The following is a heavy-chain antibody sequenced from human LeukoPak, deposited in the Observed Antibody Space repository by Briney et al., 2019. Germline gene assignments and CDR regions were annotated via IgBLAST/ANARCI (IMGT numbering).Heavy chain of an antibody. Sequence: GGSLRLSCAASGFTFSSYSMNWVRQAPGKGLEWVSSISCSSSYIYYADSVKGRFTISRDNAKNSLYLQMNSLRAEDTAVYYCARHYYGSGSLDYWGQGTLVTVSS. CDR3: ARHYYGSGSLDY. V-gene: IGHV3-21*01. D-gene: IGHD3-10*01. J-gene: IGHJ4*02. CDR2: ISCSSSYI. CDR1: GFTFSSYS.